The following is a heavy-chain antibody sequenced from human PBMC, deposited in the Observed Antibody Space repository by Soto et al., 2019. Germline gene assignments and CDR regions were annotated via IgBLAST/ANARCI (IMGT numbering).Heavy chain of an antibody. J-gene: IGHJ4*02. CDR3: ARVSSSYPYFDY. V-gene: IGHV1-24*01. CDR1: GYSHTESS. Sequence: PSVLVSCEVSGYSHTESSMHWVREAPGKGLEWMGGFDPKDGNVVYAQTLAGRVTMTRDTSTSTVYMELSSLRSEDTAVYYCARVSSSYPYFDYWGQGNMVTVSS. D-gene: IGHD6-6*01. CDR2: FDPKDGNV.